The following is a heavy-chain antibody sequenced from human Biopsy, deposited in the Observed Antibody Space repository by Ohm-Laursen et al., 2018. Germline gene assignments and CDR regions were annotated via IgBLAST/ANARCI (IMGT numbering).Heavy chain of an antibody. V-gene: IGHV4-59*01. CDR2: VYYTGST. Sequence: TLSLTCALSGDSIRSSYWSWIRQPPGKGLEWIGYVYYTGSTDYNPSLQSRVTISVDTSKNHFSLRLRSVTPADTAIYYCARDRGYYSDGTVPGYFDLWGRGTLVTVSS. CDR3: ARDRGYYSDGTVPGYFDL. J-gene: IGHJ2*01. CDR1: GDSIRSSY. D-gene: IGHD3-22*01.